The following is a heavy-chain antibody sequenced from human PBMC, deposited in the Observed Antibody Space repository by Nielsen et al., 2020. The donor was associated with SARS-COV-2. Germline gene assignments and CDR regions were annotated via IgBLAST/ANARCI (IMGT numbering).Heavy chain of an antibody. CDR3: ARGEIAAAGSHFDY. CDR2: ISWNSGSI. V-gene: IGHV3-9*01. D-gene: IGHD6-13*01. CDR1: GFTFDDYA. Sequence: GGSLRLSCAASGFTFDDYAMHWVRQAPGKGLEWVSGISWNSGSIGYADSVKGRFTISRDNAKNSLYLQMNSLRAEDTALYHCARGEIAAAGSHFDYWGQGTLVTVSS. J-gene: IGHJ4*02.